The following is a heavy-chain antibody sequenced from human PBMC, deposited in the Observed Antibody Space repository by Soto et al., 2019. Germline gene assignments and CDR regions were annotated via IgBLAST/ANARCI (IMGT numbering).Heavy chain of an antibody. V-gene: IGHV4-4*07. CDR3: ARDPLTRFDY. CDR2: IFSSGST. Sequence: ASETLSLTCTVSGGSISSYYWSWIRQPAGKGLEWIGRIFSSGSTNYNPSLKSRVTMPVDSSKKQFSLKLRSVTAADTAVYYCARDPLTRFDYWGQGTLVTVSS. J-gene: IGHJ4*02. CDR1: GGSISSYY. D-gene: IGHD3-16*02.